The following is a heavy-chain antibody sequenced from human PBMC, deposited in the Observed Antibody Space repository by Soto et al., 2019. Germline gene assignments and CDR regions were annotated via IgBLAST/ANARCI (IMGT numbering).Heavy chain of an antibody. CDR1: GYTYTNYG. J-gene: IGHJ4*02. V-gene: IGHV1-18*01. D-gene: IGHD1-26*01. CDR2: ISAYNGNT. CDR3: ARDRGGXDGXXYWEPHXGDX. Sequence: QAQLDQSGAEVRSPGASVKVSCKASGYTYTNYGFSWVRQAPGQGLEWMGWISAYNGNTNYAQKFQGRVTMTTDTSTSTAYMELRSLRSDDTAVXFCARDRGGXDGXXYWEPHXGDXXXQXTLVTVSS.